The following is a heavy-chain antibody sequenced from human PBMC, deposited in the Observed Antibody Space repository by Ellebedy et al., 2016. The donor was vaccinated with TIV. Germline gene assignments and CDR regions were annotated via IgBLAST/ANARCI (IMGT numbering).Heavy chain of an antibody. CDR2: IYYTGST. CDR3: ARGVRILRHFDWPPDY. D-gene: IGHD3-9*01. V-gene: IGHV4-59*01. CDR1: GGSINSYY. Sequence: SETLSLTCTVSGGSINSYYWNWIRQPPGKGLEWIGYIYYTGSTNYNPSLKSRVSISLDTSKNQFSLKLSSVTAADTAVYYCARGVRILRHFDWPPDYWGQGTLVTVSS. J-gene: IGHJ4*02.